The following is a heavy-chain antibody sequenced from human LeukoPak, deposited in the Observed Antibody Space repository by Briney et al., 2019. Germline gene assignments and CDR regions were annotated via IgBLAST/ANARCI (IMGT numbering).Heavy chain of an antibody. CDR3: ARVGYSGYDDY. D-gene: IGHD5-12*01. V-gene: IGHV4-30-4*01. CDR2: IYYSGST. J-gene: IGHJ4*02. Sequence: SETPSLTYTVSGGSISSGDYYWSWIRQPPGKGLEWIGYIYYSGSTYYNPSLKSRVTISVDTSKNQFSLKLSSVTAADTAVYYCARVGYSGYDDYWGQGTLVTVSS. CDR1: GGSISSGDYY.